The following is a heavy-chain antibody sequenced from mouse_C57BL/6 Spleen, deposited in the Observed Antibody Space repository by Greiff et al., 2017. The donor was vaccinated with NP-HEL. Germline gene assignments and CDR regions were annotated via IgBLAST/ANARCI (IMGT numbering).Heavy chain of an antibody. CDR3: ATQNYSNYGAFAY. J-gene: IGHJ3*01. V-gene: IGHV2-6*03. CDR1: GFSLTSYG. CDR2: IWSDGST. Sequence: VMLAESGPGLVAPSQSLSITCTVSGFSLTSYGVHWVRQPPGKGLEWLVVIWSDGSTTYNSALKSRLSISKDNSKSQVFLKMNSLQTDDTAMYYCATQNYSNYGAFAYWGQGTLVTVSA. D-gene: IGHD2-5*01.